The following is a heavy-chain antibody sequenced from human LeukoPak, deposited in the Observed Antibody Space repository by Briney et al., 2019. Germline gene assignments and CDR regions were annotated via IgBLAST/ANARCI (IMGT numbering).Heavy chain of an antibody. CDR1: GFTFGTYA. J-gene: IGHJ4*02. V-gene: IGHV3-23*01. D-gene: IGHD3-3*01. Sequence: GGSLRLSCVASGFTFGTYAMTWVRQAPGMGLEWVSTILNNGVSTYHADSVKGRFTISRDNSKNTLYLQMNSLRAEDTAVYYCAKSVDFWSGAETPFDYWGQGTLVTVSS. CDR3: AKSVDFWSGAETPFDY. CDR2: ILNNGVST.